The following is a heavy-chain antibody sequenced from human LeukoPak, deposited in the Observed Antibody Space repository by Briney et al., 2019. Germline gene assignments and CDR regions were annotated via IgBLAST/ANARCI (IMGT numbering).Heavy chain of an antibody. CDR3: VTDRRVGGWNVRFDY. CDR2: KEQSGTGA. CDR1: GLPFRSYW. J-gene: IGHJ4*02. V-gene: IGHV3-7*01. Sequence: GGSLRLSRAVSGLPFRSYWMNWVRHAPGKRPEWVGNKEQSGTGAKYVESGNGRLDFSRNNTKTSLYLKMNRLRAEDTAVYYCVTDRRVGGWNVRFDYWGQGALVTVSS. D-gene: IGHD1-26*01.